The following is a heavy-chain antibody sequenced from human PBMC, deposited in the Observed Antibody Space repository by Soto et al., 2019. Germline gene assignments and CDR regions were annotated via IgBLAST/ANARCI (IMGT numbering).Heavy chain of an antibody. CDR3: SIAAAGMYFDY. J-gene: IGHJ4*02. CDR1: GGSFSGYY. Sequence: QVQLQQWGAGLLKPSETLSLTCAVYGGSFSGYYWSWIRQPPGKGLEWIGEINHSGSTNYNPSLKSXATXSXVTSKNQFSLKLSSVTAADTAVYYCSIAAAGMYFDYWGQGTLVTVSS. V-gene: IGHV4-34*01. CDR2: INHSGST. D-gene: IGHD6-13*01.